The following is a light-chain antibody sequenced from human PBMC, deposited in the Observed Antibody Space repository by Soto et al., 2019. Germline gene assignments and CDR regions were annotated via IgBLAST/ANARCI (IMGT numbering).Light chain of an antibody. V-gene: IGKV3-11*01. J-gene: IGKJ1*01. CDR3: QQYNSYRT. CDR1: QSVSSY. CDR2: DAS. Sequence: EIVLTQSPATLSLSPGERATLSCRASQSVSSYLAWYQQKPGQAPRLLIYDASNRATGIPARFSGSRSGTDFAVTISRLEPEDFATYYCQQYNSYRTFGQGTKVEIK.